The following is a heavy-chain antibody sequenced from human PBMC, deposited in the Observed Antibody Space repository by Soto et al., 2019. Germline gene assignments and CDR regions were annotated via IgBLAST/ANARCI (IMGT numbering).Heavy chain of an antibody. CDR1: GGTFSSYA. J-gene: IGHJ3*02. CDR2: IIPIFGTA. Sequence: QVQLVQSGAEVKKPGSSVTVSCKASGGTFSSYAISWVRQAPGQGLEWMGGIIPIFGTANYAQKFQGRVTITADKSTSTAYMERSSLRSEDTAVYYCAREAFISVTTQLRNASDIWGQGTMVTVS. D-gene: IGHD4-17*01. V-gene: IGHV1-69*06. CDR3: AREAFISVTTQLRNASDI.